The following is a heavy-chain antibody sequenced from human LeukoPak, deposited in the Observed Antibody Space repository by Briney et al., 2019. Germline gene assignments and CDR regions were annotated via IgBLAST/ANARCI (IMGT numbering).Heavy chain of an antibody. D-gene: IGHD2-2*01. CDR3: AKGVKEDCSSTSCYAPPFDY. Sequence: GGSLRLSCAASGFTFSSYAMSWVRQAPGKGLEWVSAISGSGDSTYYADSVKGRFTISRDNSKNTLYLQMNSLRAEDTAVYYCAKGVKEDCSSTSCYAPPFDYWGQGTLVTVSS. J-gene: IGHJ4*02. CDR2: ISGSGDST. CDR1: GFTFSSYA. V-gene: IGHV3-23*01.